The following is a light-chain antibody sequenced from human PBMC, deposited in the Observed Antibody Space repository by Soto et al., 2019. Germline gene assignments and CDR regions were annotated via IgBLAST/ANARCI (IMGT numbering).Light chain of an antibody. CDR2: DNN. V-gene: IGLV1-51*01. J-gene: IGLJ2*01. CDR1: SSNIGNNY. CDR3: GTWDSSLSAGV. Sequence: QSVLTQPPSVSAAPGQKVTISCSGSSSNIGNNYVSWYQQLPGTAPKLLIYDNNKRPSGIPHRFSGSKSGTSATLGITGLQTGDEAGYYCGTWDSSLSAGVFGGGTKLTVL.